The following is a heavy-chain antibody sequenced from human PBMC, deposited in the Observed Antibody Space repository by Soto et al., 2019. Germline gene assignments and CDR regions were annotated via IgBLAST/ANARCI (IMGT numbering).Heavy chain of an antibody. V-gene: IGHV4-59*01. CDR1: GGSISSYY. Sequence: PSETLSLTCTVSGGSISSYYWSWIRQPPGKGLEWIGYIYYSGSTNYNPSLKSRVTISVDTSKNQFSLKLSSVTAADTAVYYCARDPGIKYSGSYRDYYYYGMDVWGQGTTVTVSS. CDR3: ARDPGIKYSGSYRDYYYYGMDV. D-gene: IGHD1-26*01. CDR2: IYYSGST. J-gene: IGHJ6*02.